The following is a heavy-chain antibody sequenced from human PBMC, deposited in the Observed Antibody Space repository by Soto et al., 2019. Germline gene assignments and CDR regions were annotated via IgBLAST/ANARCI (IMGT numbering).Heavy chain of an antibody. V-gene: IGHV1-69*01. Sequence: ASVKVSCKASGGTFSSYAISWVRQAPGQGLEWMGGIIPIFGTANYAQKFQGRVTITADESTSTAYMELSSLRSEDTAVYYCARDQGRGSSGWYDFDYWGQGTLVTVSS. CDR1: GGTFSSYA. D-gene: IGHD6-19*01. CDR2: IIPIFGTA. CDR3: ARDQGRGSSGWYDFDY. J-gene: IGHJ4*02.